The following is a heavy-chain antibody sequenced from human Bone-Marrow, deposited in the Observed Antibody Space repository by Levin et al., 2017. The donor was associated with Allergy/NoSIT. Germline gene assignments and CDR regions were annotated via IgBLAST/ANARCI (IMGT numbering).Heavy chain of an antibody. Sequence: TAGGSLRLSCAASGFSFNYAWMNWVRQAPGKGLEWVGRMTTKIDGATDYAAPVKGRFTISRDESKNTLYLQMNSLRTEDTAVYYCAKVREGSQWSLDIWGQGTMVTVSS. CDR1: GFSFNYAW. CDR2: MTTKIDGAT. V-gene: IGHV3-15*01. D-gene: IGHD3-3*01. J-gene: IGHJ3*02. CDR3: AKVREGSQWSLDI.